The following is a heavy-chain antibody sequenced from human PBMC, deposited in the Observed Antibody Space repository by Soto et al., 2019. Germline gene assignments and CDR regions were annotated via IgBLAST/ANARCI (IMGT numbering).Heavy chain of an antibody. CDR3: ASLMVRGVIIN. CDR2: INHSGST. D-gene: IGHD3-10*01. Sequence: QVQLQQWGAGLLKPSETLSLTCAVYGGSFSGYYWSWIRQPPGKGLEWIGEINHSGSTNYNPSLKSRVTISVDTSKNQFSLKLSSVTAADTAVYYCASLMVRGVIINWGQGTLVTVSS. J-gene: IGHJ4*02. V-gene: IGHV4-34*01. CDR1: GGSFSGYY.